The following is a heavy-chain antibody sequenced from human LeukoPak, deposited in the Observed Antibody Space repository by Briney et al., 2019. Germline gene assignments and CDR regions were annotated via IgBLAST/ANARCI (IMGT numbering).Heavy chain of an antibody. Sequence: SETLSLTCTVSGGSISSNTYYWGWIRQPPGKGLEWIGNIYYGENTYYNTSLKSRVTISVDTSKNQFSLKLSSVTAADTAVYYCARVEYYYDSSGYRPDAFDIWGQGTMVTVSS. D-gene: IGHD3-22*01. CDR1: GGSISSNTYY. CDR2: IYYGENT. V-gene: IGHV4-39*07. CDR3: ARVEYYYDSSGYRPDAFDI. J-gene: IGHJ3*02.